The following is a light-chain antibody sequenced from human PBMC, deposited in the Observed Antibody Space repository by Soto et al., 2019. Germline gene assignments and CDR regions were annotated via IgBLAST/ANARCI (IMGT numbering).Light chain of an antibody. CDR3: QQYHSYSGT. CDR2: RAS. J-gene: IGKJ1*01. CDR1: QSVSSNY. Sequence: EIVLTQSPGTLSLSPGERATLSCMASQSVSSNYLAWYQQKPGQAPKVLIYRASSRATGIPDRFSGSGSGTEFTLTISSLQPDDFATYYCQQYHSYSGTFGQGTKVDIK. V-gene: IGKV3-20*01.